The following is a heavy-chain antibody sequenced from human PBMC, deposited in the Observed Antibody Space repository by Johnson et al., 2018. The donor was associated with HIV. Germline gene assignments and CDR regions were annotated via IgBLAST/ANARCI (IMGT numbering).Heavy chain of an antibody. CDR1: QFTFSSYY. CDR2: ISYDGSNK. J-gene: IGHJ3*02. V-gene: IGHV3-30*03. D-gene: IGHD3-16*02. CDR3: ARDGGATVPGAFDI. Sequence: QVQLVESGGGVVQPGRSLGLSCAASQFTFSSYYMNCVRQAPGNGLEWVAIISYDGSNKYYADSVKGRFTISRDNAKNSLYLQMNSLRAEDTAVYHCARDGGATVPGAFDIWGQGTMVTVSS.